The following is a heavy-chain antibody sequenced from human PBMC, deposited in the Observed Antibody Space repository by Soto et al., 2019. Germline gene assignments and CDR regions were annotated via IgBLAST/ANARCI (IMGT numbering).Heavy chain of an antibody. Sequence: QVQLQQWGAGLLKPSETLSLTCAVYCESFSGFYWTWIRQSPGKGLEWIGESDHSGSTNYNPSLKSRVTMSVNTSKNQYSLMVRSVTAADAAVYCWASGMGTLTAAGTLDYWGQGTLVTVSS. V-gene: IGHV4-34*01. CDR3: ASGMGTLTAAGTLDY. D-gene: IGHD6-13*01. CDR1: CESFSGFY. J-gene: IGHJ4*02. CDR2: SDHSGST.